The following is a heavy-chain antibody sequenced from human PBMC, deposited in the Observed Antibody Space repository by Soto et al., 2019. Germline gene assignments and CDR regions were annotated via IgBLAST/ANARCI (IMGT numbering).Heavy chain of an antibody. CDR1: GFTVTGNH. CDR2: LYGTGST. V-gene: IGHV3-53*01. J-gene: IGHJ4*02. D-gene: IGHD4-17*01. Sequence: PGGSLRLSCAASGFTVTGNHLSWVRQAPGKGLELVSSLYGTGSTYYADSVKGRFTISRDNSKNTLFLQMNSLRAEDTAVYYCARPALLVTTFDSWGQGTLVTVSS. CDR3: ARPALLVTTFDS.